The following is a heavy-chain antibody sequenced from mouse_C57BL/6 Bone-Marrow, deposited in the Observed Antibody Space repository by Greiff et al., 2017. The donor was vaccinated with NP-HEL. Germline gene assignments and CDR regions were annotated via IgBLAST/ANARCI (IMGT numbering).Heavy chain of an antibody. CDR3: GGSSRAWFAY. D-gene: IGHD1-1*01. CDR1: GYTFTSYW. CDR2: IHPNSGST. J-gene: IGHJ3*01. V-gene: IGHV1-64*01. Sequence: QVQLQQPGAELVKPGASVKLSCKASGYTFTSYWMHWVKQRPGQGLEWIGMIHPNSGSTNYNEKFKSKATLTVDKSSSTAYMQLSSLTSEDSEVYYCGGSSRAWFAYWGQGTLVTVSA.